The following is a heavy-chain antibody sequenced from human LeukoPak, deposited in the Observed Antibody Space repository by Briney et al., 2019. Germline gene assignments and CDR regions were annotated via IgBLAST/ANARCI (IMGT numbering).Heavy chain of an antibody. D-gene: IGHD6-13*01. CDR1: GFTFSSYA. CDR2: ISSNGGST. J-gene: IGHJ4*02. Sequence: PGGSLRLSCSASGFTFSSYAMHWVRQAPGKGLEYVSAISSNGGSTYYADPVKGRFTISRDNSKNTLYLQMSSLRAEDTAVYYCVKPRGYSSSWYYFDYWGQGTLVTVSS. V-gene: IGHV3-64D*06. CDR3: VKPRGYSSSWYYFDY.